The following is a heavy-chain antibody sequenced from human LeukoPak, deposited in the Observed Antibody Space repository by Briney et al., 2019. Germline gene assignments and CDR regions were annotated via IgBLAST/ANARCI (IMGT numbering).Heavy chain of an antibody. CDR3: ARQFLVGSTFHAFDL. D-gene: IGHD1-26*01. V-gene: IGHV4-61*02. Sequence: SETLSLTCTVSGGSISSSSYYWSWIRQPAGKGLEWIGRIYTSGSTNYNPSLKSRVTMSVDTSKKQFSLKLTSVTAADMAVYFCARQFLVGSTFHAFDLWGQGTRVTVSS. J-gene: IGHJ3*01. CDR2: IYTSGST. CDR1: GGSISSSSYY.